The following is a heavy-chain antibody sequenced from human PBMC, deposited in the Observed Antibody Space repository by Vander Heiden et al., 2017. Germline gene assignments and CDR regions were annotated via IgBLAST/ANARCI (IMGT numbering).Heavy chain of an antibody. CDR2: IHFSGRT. CDR1: GGSISGYY. Sequence: QVQLQESGPGLMKPSATLSLTCTVSGGSISGYYWGWIRQPPGKGLEYIAYIHFSGRTNYNPSLKGRGTMSVDTSKNQFSLRLTSVTAADTAVYYCARVPGRGGFDYWGHGTLVTVSS. CDR3: ARVPGRGGFDY. D-gene: IGHD1-26*01. J-gene: IGHJ4*01. V-gene: IGHV4-59*01.